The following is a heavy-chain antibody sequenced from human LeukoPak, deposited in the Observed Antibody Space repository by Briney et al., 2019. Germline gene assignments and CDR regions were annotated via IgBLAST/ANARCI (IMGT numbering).Heavy chain of an antibody. CDR2: IKQDGSEK. Sequence: GGSLRLSCAASGFTFSSYWMSWVRQAPGKGLEWVANIKQDGSEKYYVDSVKGRFTISRDNAKNSLYLQMNSLRAEDTAVYYCARDDYGDYWVDRGIDYWGQGTLVTVSS. CDR1: GFTFSSYW. V-gene: IGHV3-7*01. D-gene: IGHD4-17*01. CDR3: ARDDYGDYWVDRGIDY. J-gene: IGHJ4*02.